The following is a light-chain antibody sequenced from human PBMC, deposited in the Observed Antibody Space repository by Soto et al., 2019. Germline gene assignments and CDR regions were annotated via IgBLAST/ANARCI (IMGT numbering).Light chain of an antibody. J-gene: IGKJ1*01. V-gene: IGKV2-30*02. CDR1: QSLVHGDGNTY. Sequence: DIVMTQSPLSLPVTLGQSASISCRSSQSLVHGDGNTYLNWYLQRPGQSPRRLIYRVSNRDSGVPDRFSGSGSGTDFTLKISRVEAEDVGVYYCMQGTYRRTFGQGTKVEIK. CDR2: RVS. CDR3: MQGTYRRT.